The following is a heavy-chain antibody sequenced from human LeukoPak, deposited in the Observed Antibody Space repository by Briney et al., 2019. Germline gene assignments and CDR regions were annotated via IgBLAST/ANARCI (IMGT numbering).Heavy chain of an antibody. Sequence: GGSLRLSCAASGFTFSSYSMNWVRQAPGKGLEWVSSISSSSSYIYYADSVKGRFTISRDNAKNSLYLQMNSLRAEDTAVYYCARDPIAAAGTGDLGYWGQGTLVTVSS. V-gene: IGHV3-21*01. CDR3: ARDPIAAAGTGDLGY. CDR2: ISSSSSYI. D-gene: IGHD6-13*01. CDR1: GFTFSSYS. J-gene: IGHJ4*02.